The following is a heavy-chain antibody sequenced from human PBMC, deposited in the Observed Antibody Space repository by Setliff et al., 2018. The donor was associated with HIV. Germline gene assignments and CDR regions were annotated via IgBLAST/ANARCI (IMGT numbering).Heavy chain of an antibody. D-gene: IGHD3-22*01. V-gene: IGHV3-7*01. J-gene: IGHJ4*02. CDR3: ARNYDSSGYPFDN. CDR2: INEDGNKK. Sequence: AGGSLRLSCVAAGFTFDTYWMTWVRQAPGKGLEWIANINEDGNKKYHADSVKGRFTISRDNAKNSLFLQMNSLRAEDTAVYYCARNYDSSGYPFDNWGQGTLVTVSS. CDR1: GFTFDTYW.